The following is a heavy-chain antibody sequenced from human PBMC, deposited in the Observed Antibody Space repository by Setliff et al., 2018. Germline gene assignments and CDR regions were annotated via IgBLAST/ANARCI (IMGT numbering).Heavy chain of an antibody. D-gene: IGHD1-7*01. CDR1: GFTFEDYA. Sequence: SLKISCAASGFTFEDYAMHWVRQAPGKGLEWVAGISGNSGSIGYAGSVKGRFTISRDNAKNSLYLQMNSLRAEDMALYYCAREPAAELYYYYGLDVWGQGTTVTVSS. CDR2: ISGNSGSI. CDR3: AREPAAELYYYYGLDV. V-gene: IGHV3-9*03. J-gene: IGHJ6*02.